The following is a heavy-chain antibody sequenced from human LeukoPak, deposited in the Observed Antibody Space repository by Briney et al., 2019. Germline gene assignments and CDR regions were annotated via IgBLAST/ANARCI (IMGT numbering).Heavy chain of an antibody. CDR1: GFTFSAHY. CDR3: ARDKLTGNAFDI. D-gene: IGHD3-10*01. V-gene: IGHV3-33*08. Sequence: GGSLRLSCAASGFTFSAHYLDWVRQAPGKGLEWVTIIWYDGSNKYYADSVKGRFTISRDNSKNTLFLQMNSLRAEDTAVYYCARDKLTGNAFDIWGQGTMVTVSS. J-gene: IGHJ3*02. CDR2: IWYDGSNK.